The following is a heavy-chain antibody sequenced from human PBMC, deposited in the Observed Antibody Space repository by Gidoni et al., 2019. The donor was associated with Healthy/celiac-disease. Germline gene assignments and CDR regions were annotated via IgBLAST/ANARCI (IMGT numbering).Heavy chain of an antibody. CDR3: TTDHWMREPDV. CDR1: GFTFSNAW. J-gene: IGHJ4*02. D-gene: IGHD1-26*01. CDR2: IKSKTDGGTT. V-gene: IGHV3-15*01. Sequence: EVQLVESGGGLVKPGWSLRLSCAASGFTFSNAWMSWVRQAPGKGLEWVGRIKSKTDGGTTDYAAPVKGRFTISRDDSKNTLYLQMNSLKTEDTAVYYCTTDHWMREPDVWGQGTLVTVSS.